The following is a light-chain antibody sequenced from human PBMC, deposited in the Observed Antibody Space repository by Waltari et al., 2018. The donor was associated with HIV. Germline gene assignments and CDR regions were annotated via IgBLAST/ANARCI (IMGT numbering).Light chain of an antibody. CDR2: CAT. Sequence: DFLLTQSPPFLPASVGDRVTISCRASQGIRSYLAWFQQKPGRAPKLLIFCATTLQSGVPSRFSGSGSGTQFTLTINSLQPEDFATYYCQQHNTYPLTFGPGT. V-gene: IGKV1-9*01. J-gene: IGKJ3*01. CDR3: QQHNTYPLT. CDR1: QGIRSY.